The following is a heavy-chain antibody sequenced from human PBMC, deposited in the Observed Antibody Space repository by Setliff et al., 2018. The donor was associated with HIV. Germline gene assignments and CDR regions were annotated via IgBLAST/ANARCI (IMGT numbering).Heavy chain of an antibody. CDR3: ARGLSFYDPGGFDY. CDR1: GGSISSGGYS. Sequence: SETLSLTCAVSGGSISSGGYSWSWIRQPPGKGLEWIGYIYHSGSTYYNPSLKSRVTISVDRSKNQFSLKLNSVTAADTAVYYCARGLSFYDPGGFDYWGQGTLVTVSS. J-gene: IGHJ4*02. D-gene: IGHD3-22*01. CDR2: IYHSGST. V-gene: IGHV4-30-2*01.